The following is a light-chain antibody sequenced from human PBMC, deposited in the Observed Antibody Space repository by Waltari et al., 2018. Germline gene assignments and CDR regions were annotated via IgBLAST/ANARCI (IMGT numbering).Light chain of an antibody. CDR1: QSLFYSSNNKNY. J-gene: IGKJ4*01. Sequence: DVVMTQSPDFLAVSLGERATIHCKSSQSLFYSSNNKNYFAWYQQKPGQPPKLLIYWASTRESGVPDRFSGSGSGTDFTLTISSLQAEDVAIYFCQQYYITPLSFGGGTRVEIK. CDR3: QQYYITPLS. CDR2: WAS. V-gene: IGKV4-1*01.